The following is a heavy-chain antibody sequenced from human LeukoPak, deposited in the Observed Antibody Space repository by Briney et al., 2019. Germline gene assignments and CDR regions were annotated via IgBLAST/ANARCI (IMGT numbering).Heavy chain of an antibody. CDR2: ISSNGGST. CDR3: ARSPTAGPSYYYYGMDV. J-gene: IGHJ6*02. V-gene: IGHV3-64*01. CDR1: GFTFSSYA. Sequence: PGGSLRLSCAASGFTFSSYAMHWVRQAPGKGLEYVSAISSNGGSTYYANSVKGRFTISRDNSKNTLYLQMGSLRAEDMAVYYCARSPTAGPSYYYYGMDVWGQGTTVTVSS. D-gene: IGHD1-14*01.